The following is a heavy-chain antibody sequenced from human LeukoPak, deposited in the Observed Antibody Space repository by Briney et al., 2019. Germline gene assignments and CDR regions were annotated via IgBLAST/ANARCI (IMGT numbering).Heavy chain of an antibody. Sequence: GASVNVSCKASGYTFTSYGISWVRQAPGQGLEWMGWISAYNGNTNYAQKLQGRVTMTTDTSTSTAYMELRSLRSDDTAVYYCARGATYYYDSSGYYLDYWGQGTLVTVSS. CDR1: GYTFTSYG. J-gene: IGHJ4*02. CDR2: ISAYNGNT. D-gene: IGHD3-22*01. V-gene: IGHV1-18*01. CDR3: ARGATYYYDSSGYYLDY.